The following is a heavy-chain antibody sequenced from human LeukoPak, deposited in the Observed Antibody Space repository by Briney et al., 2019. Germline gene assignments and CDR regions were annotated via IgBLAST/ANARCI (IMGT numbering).Heavy chain of an antibody. D-gene: IGHD2-21*01. J-gene: IGHJ4*02. CDR2: IIPIFGTA. CDR1: GYTFTSYG. CDR3: WGGGWKKPFDY. Sequence: SVKVSCRASGYTFTSYGISWVRQAPGQGLEWMGGIIPIFGTANYAQKLQGRVTITADESTSTAYMELSSLRSEDTAVYYCWGGGWKKPFDYWGQGTLVTVSS. V-gene: IGHV1-69*13.